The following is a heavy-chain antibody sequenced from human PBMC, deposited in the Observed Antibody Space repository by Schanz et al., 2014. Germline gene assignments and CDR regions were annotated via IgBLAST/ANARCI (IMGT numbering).Heavy chain of an antibody. CDR2: ISRDGTTS. V-gene: IGHV3-48*03. Sequence: EVQLVESGGALVQPGGSLRLSCAASGFTFSRYAMHWVRQAPGKGLEWLSYISRDGTTSYYADSVKGRFTISRDNAKNSLYLEMTSLRGEDTAVYYCARENLNWEAFDIWGQGTVVTVSS. CDR3: ARENLNWEAFDI. J-gene: IGHJ3*02. D-gene: IGHD7-27*01. CDR1: GFTFSRYA.